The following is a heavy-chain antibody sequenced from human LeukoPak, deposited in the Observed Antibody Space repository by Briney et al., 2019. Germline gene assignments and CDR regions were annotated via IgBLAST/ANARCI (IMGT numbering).Heavy chain of an antibody. D-gene: IGHD3-22*01. CDR3: ATDYYYDSSGSYYTVDY. J-gene: IGHJ4*02. V-gene: IGHV3-64*01. Sequence: GGSLRLSCAASGFTFSSYAMHWVRQAPGKGLEYVSAISSNGGSTYYANSVKGRFTISRDNSKNTLYLQMGSLRAEDTAVYYCATDYYYDSSGSYYTVDYWGQGTLVTVSS. CDR1: GFTFSSYA. CDR2: ISSNGGST.